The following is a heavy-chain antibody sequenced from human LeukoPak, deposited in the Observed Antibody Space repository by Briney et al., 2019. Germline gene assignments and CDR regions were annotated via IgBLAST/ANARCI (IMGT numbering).Heavy chain of an antibody. J-gene: IGHJ4*02. CDR2: IYYSGST. V-gene: IGHV4-59*12. CDR1: GGSISSYY. CDR3: ARDEGSSHDY. Sequence: PSETLSLTCTVSGGSISSYYWSWIRQPPGKGLEWIGCIYYSGSTNYNPSLKSRVTISVDTSKNQFSLKLSSVTAADTAVYYCARDEGSSHDYWGQGTLVTVSS. D-gene: IGHD6-13*01.